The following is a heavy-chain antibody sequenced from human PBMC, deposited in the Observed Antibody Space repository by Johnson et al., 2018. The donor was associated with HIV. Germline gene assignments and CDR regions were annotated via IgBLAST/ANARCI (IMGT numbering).Heavy chain of an antibody. CDR1: EFTFSSYG. D-gene: IGHD3-16*01. CDR2: MSYDGTYK. V-gene: IGHV3-30*18. Sequence: QVQLVESGGGVVQPGRSLRLSCAASEFTFSSYGMHWVRQAPGKGLEWVAVMSYDGTYKYYADSVKRRFTISRDNSKNTLYLQMNSLRAEDTAMYYCAKVKSQNTIGDAFDIWGQGTMVTVSS. J-gene: IGHJ3*02. CDR3: AKVKSQNTIGDAFDI.